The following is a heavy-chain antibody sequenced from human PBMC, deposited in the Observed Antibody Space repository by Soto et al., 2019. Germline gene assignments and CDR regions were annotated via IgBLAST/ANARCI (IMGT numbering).Heavy chain of an antibody. CDR2: INPNSGGT. J-gene: IGHJ6*02. V-gene: IGHV1-2*04. Sequence: GASVKVSCTASGYTFTGYYMHWVRQAPGQGLEWMGWINPNSGGTNYAQKFQGWVTMTRDTSISTAYMELSRLRSDDTAVYYCARGGTNWSLYYYGMDVWGQGTTVTVSS. D-gene: IGHD7-27*01. CDR1: GYTFTGYY. CDR3: ARGGTNWSLYYYGMDV.